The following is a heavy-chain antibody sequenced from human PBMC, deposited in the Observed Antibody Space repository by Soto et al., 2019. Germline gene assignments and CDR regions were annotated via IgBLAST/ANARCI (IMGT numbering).Heavy chain of an antibody. CDR2: IYYSGST. CDR1: GGSISSAGYY. Sequence: PSETLSLTCTVSGGSISSAGYYWSWIRQHPGKGLEWIGYIYYSGSTYYNPSLKSRVTISVDTSKNQFSLKLSSVTAADTAVYYFARGEGGIVLIGYAPGAFDIWGQGTMVTVSS. V-gene: IGHV4-31*03. D-gene: IGHD2-8*01. CDR3: ARGEGGIVLIGYAPGAFDI. J-gene: IGHJ3*02.